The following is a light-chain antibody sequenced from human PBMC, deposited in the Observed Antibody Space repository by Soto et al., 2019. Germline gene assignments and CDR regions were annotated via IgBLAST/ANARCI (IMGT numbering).Light chain of an antibody. J-gene: IGKJ2*01. V-gene: IGKV1-9*01. Sequence: IQLTQSPSSLSASVGDRVTITCRASQGISSYLAWYQQKPGKAPKLLIYAASTLQSGVPSRFSGSGSGTDFTLTISSLQPEDFASYYCQHYDNLVLYTFGQGTKLEIK. CDR1: QGISSY. CDR3: QHYDNLVLYT. CDR2: AAS.